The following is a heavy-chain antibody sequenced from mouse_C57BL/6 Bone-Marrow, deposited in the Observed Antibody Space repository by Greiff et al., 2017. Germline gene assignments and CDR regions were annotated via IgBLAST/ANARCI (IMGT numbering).Heavy chain of an antibody. D-gene: IGHD1-1*01. CDR2: IHPNSGST. J-gene: IGHJ1*03. Sequence: VQLQQSGAELVKPGASVKLSCKASGYTFTSYWMHWVKQRPGQGLEWIGMIHPNSGSTNYNEKFKSKATLTVDKSSSTASMQLSSLTSEDSAVYYCASYYGSSYPSYWYFDVWGTGTTVTVSS. CDR1: GYTFTSYW. V-gene: IGHV1-64*01. CDR3: ASYYGSSYPSYWYFDV.